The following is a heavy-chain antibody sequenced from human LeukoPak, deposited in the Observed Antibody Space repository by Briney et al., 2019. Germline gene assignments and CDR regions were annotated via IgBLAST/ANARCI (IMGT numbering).Heavy chain of an antibody. J-gene: IGHJ6*03. CDR1: GFTFSNYA. V-gene: IGHV3-23*01. CDR3: ARGDIVVVPAAIPWDYYYMDV. D-gene: IGHD2-2*01. CDR2: ISGSSDTT. Sequence: GGSLRLSCTASGFTFSNYAVSWVRQAPGKGLEWISGISGSSDTTYYADAVKGRFTISRDNAKNSLYLQMNSLRAEDTAVYYCARGDIVVVPAAIPWDYYYMDVWGKGTTVTVSS.